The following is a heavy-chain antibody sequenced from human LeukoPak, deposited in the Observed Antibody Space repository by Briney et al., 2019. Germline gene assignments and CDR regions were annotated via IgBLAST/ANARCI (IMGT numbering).Heavy chain of an antibody. CDR1: GGSISSYY. CDR3: ARGPTGYSPYYYYYMDV. D-gene: IGHD3-9*01. CDR2: IYTSGST. J-gene: IGHJ6*03. V-gene: IGHV4-4*07. Sequence: SETLSLTCTVSGGSISSYYWSWIRQPAGKGLEWIGRIYTSGSTNYNPSLKSRVTMSVDTSKNQFSLKLSSVTAADTAVYYCARGPTGYSPYYYYYMDVWGKGTTVTISS.